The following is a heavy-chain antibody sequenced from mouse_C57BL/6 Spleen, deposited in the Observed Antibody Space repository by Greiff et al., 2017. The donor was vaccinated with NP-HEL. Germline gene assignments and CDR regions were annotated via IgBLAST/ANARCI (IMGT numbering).Heavy chain of an antibody. J-gene: IGHJ4*01. CDR1: GYTFTSYW. CDR3: AREGYYDYDEGDY. D-gene: IGHD2-4*01. CDR2: IHPNSGST. V-gene: IGHV1-64*01. Sequence: VQLQQPGAELVKPGASVKLSCKASGYTFTSYWMHWVKQRPGQGLEWIGMIHPNSGSTNYNEKFKSKATLTVDKSSSTAYMQLSSLTSEDSAVYYYAREGYYDYDEGDYWGQGTSVTVSS.